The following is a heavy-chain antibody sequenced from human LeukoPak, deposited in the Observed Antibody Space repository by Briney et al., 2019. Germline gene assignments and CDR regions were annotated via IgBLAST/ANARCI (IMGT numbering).Heavy chain of an antibody. Sequence: GSLRLSCAASRFTFSNYGVNWVRQAPGRGLEWIGEIYHSGSTNYNPSLKSRVTISVDKSKNQFSLKLSSVTAADTAVYYCARNGYGSSWYGDAIDYWGQGTLVTVSS. CDR1: RFTFSNYG. V-gene: IGHV4-4*02. J-gene: IGHJ4*02. CDR2: IYHSGST. CDR3: ARNGYGSSWYGDAIDY. D-gene: IGHD6-13*01.